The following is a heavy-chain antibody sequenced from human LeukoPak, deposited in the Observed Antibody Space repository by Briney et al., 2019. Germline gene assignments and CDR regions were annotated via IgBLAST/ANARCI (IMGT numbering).Heavy chain of an antibody. CDR2: INHSGST. Sequence: PSETLSLTCAVYGGSFSGYYWSWIRQPPGKGLEWIGEINHSGSTNYNPSLKSRVTISVDTSKNQFSLKLSSVTAADTAVYYCARDTVRGETLTWGQGTMVTVSS. D-gene: IGHD3-10*01. CDR3: ARDTVRGETLT. J-gene: IGHJ3*01. CDR1: GGSFSGYY. V-gene: IGHV4-34*01.